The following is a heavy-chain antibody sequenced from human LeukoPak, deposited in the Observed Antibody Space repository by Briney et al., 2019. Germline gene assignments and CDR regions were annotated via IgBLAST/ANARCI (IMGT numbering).Heavy chain of an antibody. CDR2: INPSGGST. Sequence: ASVKVSCKASGYTFTSYYMHWVRQAPGQGLEWMGIINPSGGSTSYAQKSQGRVTMTRDMSTSTVYMELSSLRSEDTAVYYCARDSESGYYYPTAFDYWGQGTLVTVSS. V-gene: IGHV1-46*01. CDR3: ARDSESGYYYPTAFDY. J-gene: IGHJ4*02. CDR1: GYTFTSYY. D-gene: IGHD3-22*01.